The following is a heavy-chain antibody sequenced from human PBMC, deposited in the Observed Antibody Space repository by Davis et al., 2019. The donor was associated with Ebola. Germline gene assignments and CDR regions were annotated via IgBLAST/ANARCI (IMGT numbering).Heavy chain of an antibody. J-gene: IGHJ3*02. V-gene: IGHV7-4-1*02. Sequence: ASVKVSCKASGYIFTTYGMHWLRQAPGQGLEWMGWINTNTGNPTYAEGFTGRFVFSLDTSVSTAYLQINSLKTEDTAVYSCASLPDIWGQGTMVTVSS. CDR1: GYIFTTYG. CDR2: INTNTGNP. CDR3: ASLPDI.